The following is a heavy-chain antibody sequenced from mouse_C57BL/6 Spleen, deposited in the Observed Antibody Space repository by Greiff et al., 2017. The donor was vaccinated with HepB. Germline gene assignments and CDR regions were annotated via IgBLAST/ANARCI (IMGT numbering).Heavy chain of an antibody. Sequence: QVQLQQPGAELVRPGSSVKLSCKASGYTFTSYWMHWVKQRPIQGLEWIGNIDPSDSETHYNQKFKDKATLTVDKSSSKAYMQLSSLTSEDSAVYYCGRSGITTAYFDYWGQGTTLTVSS. CDR3: GRSGITTAYFDY. CDR1: GYTFTSYW. CDR2: IDPSDSET. J-gene: IGHJ2*01. V-gene: IGHV1-52*01. D-gene: IGHD1-1*01.